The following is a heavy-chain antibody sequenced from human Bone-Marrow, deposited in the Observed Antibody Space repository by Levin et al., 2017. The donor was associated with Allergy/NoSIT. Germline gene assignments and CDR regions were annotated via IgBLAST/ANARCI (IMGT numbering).Heavy chain of an antibody. D-gene: IGHD4-17*01. CDR1: GFIFADYA. CDR3: AKAGTTVMLDYSYLDV. V-gene: IGHV3-23*01. J-gene: IGHJ6*03. CDR2: LDGSSGKT. Sequence: GESLKISCTISGFIFADYAMNWVRQAPGRGMEWVSSLDGSSGKTHYADVVKGRFTISREYSKNTLFLQMNSLRVEDTARYYCAKAGTTVMLDYSYLDVWGEGTAVTVSS.